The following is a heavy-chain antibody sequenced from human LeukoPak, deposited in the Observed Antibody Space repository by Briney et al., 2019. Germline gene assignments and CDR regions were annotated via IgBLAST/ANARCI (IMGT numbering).Heavy chain of an antibody. V-gene: IGHV3-30*18. CDR2: ISYDGSNK. Sequence: GGALRLFCGASGVTFSIYGMHWVRQAPGKGLEGVGVISYDGSNKYYADSLKGRFTISRDNSKNTLYLQMNSLRAEDPAVYYCANDIPPGVTAQVPYGMDVWGQGTTVTVSS. J-gene: IGHJ6*02. CDR3: ANDIPPGVTAQVPYGMDV. CDR1: GVTFSIYG. D-gene: IGHD2-21*02.